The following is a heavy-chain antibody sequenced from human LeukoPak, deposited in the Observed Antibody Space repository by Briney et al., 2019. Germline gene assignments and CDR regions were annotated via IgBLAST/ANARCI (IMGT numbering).Heavy chain of an antibody. D-gene: IGHD1-26*01. CDR1: GYTFTGYY. V-gene: IGHV1-2*06. J-gene: IGHJ4*02. Sequence: ASVKVSCKASGYTFTGYYMHWVRQAPGQGLEWMGRINPNSGGTNYAQKFQGRVTMTRDTSISTAYMELSRLRSDDTAVYYCARRVVGATTSFDYWGQGTQVTVSS. CDR3: ARRVVGATTSFDY. CDR2: INPNSGGT.